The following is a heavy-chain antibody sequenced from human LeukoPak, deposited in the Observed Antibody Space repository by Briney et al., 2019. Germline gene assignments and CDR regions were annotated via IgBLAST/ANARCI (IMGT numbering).Heavy chain of an antibody. CDR1: GFTVSSTY. CDR2: LYSGGTT. J-gene: IGHJ4*02. CDR3: ARDSNYDY. V-gene: IGHV3-66*02. Sequence: GGSLRLSCAASGFTVSSTYMSWARQAPGKGLEWVSVLYSGGTTYYADSVKGRFTISRDNSKNTLYLQMNSLRAEDTAVYYCARDSNYDYWGQGTLVTVSS. D-gene: IGHD6-13*01.